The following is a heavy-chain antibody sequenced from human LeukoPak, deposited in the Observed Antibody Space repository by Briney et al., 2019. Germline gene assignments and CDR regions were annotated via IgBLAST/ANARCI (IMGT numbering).Heavy chain of an antibody. Sequence: GGSLRLSCSASGFTLSTYGMHWVRQAPGKGLEWVAVISSDGSNKFYADSVKGRFTISRDGSKNTLYLQLNGLRADDTAVYFCAKPQVTAKWYYFYYWGRGPRVLVSA. D-gene: IGHD2-21*02. V-gene: IGHV3-30*18. CDR3: AKPQVTAKWYYFYY. J-gene: IGHJ4*02. CDR2: ISSDGSNK. CDR1: GFTLSTYG.